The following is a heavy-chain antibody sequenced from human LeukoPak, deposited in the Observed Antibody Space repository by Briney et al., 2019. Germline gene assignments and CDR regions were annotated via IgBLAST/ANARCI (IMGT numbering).Heavy chain of an antibody. D-gene: IGHD6-13*01. Sequence: EASVKVSCKASGYTFTGYYMHWVRQAPGQGLEWMGWINPNSGGTNYAQKFQGRVTMTRDTSISTAYMELSRLRSDDTAVYYCARESIAAAGTFDYWGQGTLVTVSS. J-gene: IGHJ4*02. CDR3: ARESIAAAGTFDY. CDR2: INPNSGGT. V-gene: IGHV1-2*02. CDR1: GYTFTGYY.